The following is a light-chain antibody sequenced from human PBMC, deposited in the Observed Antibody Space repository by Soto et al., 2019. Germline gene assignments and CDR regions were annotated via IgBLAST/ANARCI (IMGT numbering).Light chain of an antibody. J-gene: IGKJ1*01. V-gene: IGKV1-27*01. CDR2: AAS. Sequence: DIQMTQSPSSLSASVGDRVTITCRASQVISNYLAWYQQKPGKVHKLLIYAASTLQSGVPFRFSGSGSGTDFTLTISSLQPEDVATYYCQKYNSAPWTFGQGTKVEIK. CDR3: QKYNSAPWT. CDR1: QVISNY.